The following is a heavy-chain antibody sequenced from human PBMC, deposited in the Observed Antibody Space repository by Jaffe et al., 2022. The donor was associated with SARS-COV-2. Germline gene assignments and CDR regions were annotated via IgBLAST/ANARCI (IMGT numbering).Heavy chain of an antibody. CDR1: GFTFSSYA. Sequence: EVQVLESGGGLVQPGGALRLSCAASGFTFSSYAMSWVRQAPGKGLEWVSGISGRGGSTNYADSVKGRFTISRDNSKNTLYLQMNSLRAEDTAVYYCAKHPAELPFIDSWGQGTLVTVSS. V-gene: IGHV3-23*01. CDR3: AKHPAELPFIDS. J-gene: IGHJ4*02. D-gene: IGHD1-26*01. CDR2: ISGRGGST.